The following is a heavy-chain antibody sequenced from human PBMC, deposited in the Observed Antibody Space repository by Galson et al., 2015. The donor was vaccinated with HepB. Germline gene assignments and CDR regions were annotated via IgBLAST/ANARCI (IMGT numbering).Heavy chain of an antibody. CDR1: GFTFSSYA. CDR2: ISYDGSNK. V-gene: IGHV3-30-3*01. CDR3: ARDFLRGSSFDY. D-gene: IGHD3-10*01. J-gene: IGHJ4*02. Sequence: SLRLSCAASGFTFSSYAMHWVRQAPGKGLEWVAVISYDGSNKYYADSVKGRFTISRDNSKNTLYLQMNSLRAEDTAVYYCARDFLRGSSFDYWGQGTLVTVSS.